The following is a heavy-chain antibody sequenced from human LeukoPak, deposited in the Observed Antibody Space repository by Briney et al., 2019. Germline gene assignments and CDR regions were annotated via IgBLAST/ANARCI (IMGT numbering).Heavy chain of an antibody. CDR1: GHSISSYY. V-gene: IGHV4-59*08. Sequence: PSETLSLTCTVSGHSISSYYWSWIRQPPGKALVWIGYIYYSGRTKYNPSLKSRVTISVDTSKNQFSLKLSSVTAADTAVYYCARQGYGGNWDDYWGQGTLVTVSS. CDR3: ARQGYGGNWDDY. CDR2: IYYSGRT. D-gene: IGHD4-23*01. J-gene: IGHJ4*02.